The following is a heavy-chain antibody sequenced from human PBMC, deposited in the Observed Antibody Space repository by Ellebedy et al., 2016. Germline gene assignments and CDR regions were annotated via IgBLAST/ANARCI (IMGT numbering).Heavy chain of an antibody. Sequence: SSTYYADSVKGRFTISRDNSKNMLYLQMNSLRADDTAVYFCARRVPFTAMAFDYWGQGTLVTVSS. J-gene: IGHJ4*02. V-gene: IGHV3-66*01. D-gene: IGHD5-18*01. CDR2: SST. CDR3: ARRVPFTAMAFDY.